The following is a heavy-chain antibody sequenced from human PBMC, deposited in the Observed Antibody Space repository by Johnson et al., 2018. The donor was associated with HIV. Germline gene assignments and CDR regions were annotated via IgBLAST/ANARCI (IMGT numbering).Heavy chain of an antibody. Sequence: QVQLVESGGGVVQPGRSLRLSCAASGFTFSSYAMHWVRQAPGKGLEWVAVISYDGSNKYYADFVKGRFTISRDNSKNTLYLQMNSLRAEDTAVYYCARNYGAGSYFCNDAVDMWGQGTMVTVSS. CDR3: ARNYGAGSYFCNDAVDM. J-gene: IGHJ3*02. CDR1: GFTFSSYA. V-gene: IGHV3-30*04. CDR2: ISYDGSNK. D-gene: IGHD3-10*01.